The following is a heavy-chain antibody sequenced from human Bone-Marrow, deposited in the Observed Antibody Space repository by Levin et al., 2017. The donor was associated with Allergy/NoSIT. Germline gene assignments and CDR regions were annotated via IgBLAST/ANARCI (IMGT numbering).Heavy chain of an antibody. V-gene: IGHV2-5*05. CDR3: ANVVITYGEVIGDEAFDF. D-gene: IGHD3-16*02. J-gene: IGHJ3*01. CDR1: GFSLTTTGVG. CDR2: VYWDNDK. Sequence: SGPTLVKPTQALALTCTFFGFSLTTTGVGVAWIRQPPGKALEWIAIVYWDNDKRYGPSLNGRLSITKDTSKNQVVLTMTNVDHADTAYYFCANVVITYGEVIGDEAFDFWGPGTVVTVSS.